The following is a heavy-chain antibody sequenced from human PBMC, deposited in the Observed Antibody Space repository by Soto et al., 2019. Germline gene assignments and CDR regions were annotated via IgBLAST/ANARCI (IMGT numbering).Heavy chain of an antibody. V-gene: IGHV4-59*08. Sequence: SETLSLTCTVSGGFISSYYWSWIRQLLVKVLELIWCFDYSVGTNYTPSLKSRVAISVDTSKYQFSLKLSSVAAADTVVYYCASQRSSGITDLYDFWGQGTLDTVSS. D-gene: IGHD6-25*01. J-gene: IGHJ4*02. CDR2: FDYSVGT. CDR1: GGFISSYY. CDR3: ASQRSSGITDLYDF.